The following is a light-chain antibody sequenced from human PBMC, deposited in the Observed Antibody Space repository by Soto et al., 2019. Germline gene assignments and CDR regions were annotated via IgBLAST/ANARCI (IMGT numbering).Light chain of an antibody. Sequence: EIVLTQSPATLSLSPGERAILSCRASQSVRRYLAWYQQKPGQAPRLLIYDASNRATGIPARFSGSWSGTEFTLTISSLEPEDFAVYYCQQRSNWPPITFGQGTRLEIK. CDR3: QQRSNWPPIT. CDR2: DAS. J-gene: IGKJ5*01. V-gene: IGKV3-11*01. CDR1: QSVRRY.